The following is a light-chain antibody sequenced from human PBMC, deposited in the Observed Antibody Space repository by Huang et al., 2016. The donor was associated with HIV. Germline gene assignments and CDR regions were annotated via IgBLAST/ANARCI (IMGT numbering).Light chain of an antibody. CDR2: AAS. CDR3: QQSYSTLLT. CDR1: QSISSY. Sequence: DIQMTQSPSSLSASVGDRVTITCRESQSISSYLNWSQQKPGKAPNLLIYAASSLQSGVPSRFSGSGSGTYFTLTISSLQPEDFATYYCQQSYSTLLTFGGGTKVEIK. V-gene: IGKV1-39*01. J-gene: IGKJ4*01.